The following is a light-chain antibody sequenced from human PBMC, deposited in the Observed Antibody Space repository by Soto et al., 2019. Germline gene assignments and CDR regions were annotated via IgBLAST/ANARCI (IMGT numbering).Light chain of an antibody. V-gene: IGKV3-20*01. CDR1: QSVSSSY. Sequence: EIVLTQSPGTLSLSPGERATLSCRASQSVSSSYLAWYLQKPGQAPRLLIYGASSRATGVPDRFSGSGSGTDFTLTISRREPEDFAVYYCQQYASSPRTFGQGTKVEIK. J-gene: IGKJ1*01. CDR3: QQYASSPRT. CDR2: GAS.